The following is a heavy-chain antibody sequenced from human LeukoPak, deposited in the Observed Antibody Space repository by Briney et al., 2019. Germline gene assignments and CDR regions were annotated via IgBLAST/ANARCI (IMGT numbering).Heavy chain of an antibody. D-gene: IGHD2-2*01. CDR3: ARGYCSSTSCYAATGDY. Sequence: ASVKVSCKASGYTFTGYSMHWVRQAPGQGLEWMGWINPNSGGTNYAQKFQGRVTMTRDTSISTAYMELSRLRSDDTAVYYCARGYCSSTSCYAATGDYWGQGTLVTVSS. CDR1: GYTFTGYS. CDR2: INPNSGGT. J-gene: IGHJ4*02. V-gene: IGHV1-2*02.